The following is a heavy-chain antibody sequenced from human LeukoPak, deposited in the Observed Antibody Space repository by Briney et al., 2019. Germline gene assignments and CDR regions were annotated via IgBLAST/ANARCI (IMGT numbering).Heavy chain of an antibody. Sequence: GASVKVSCKASGYTFTGYYMHWVRQAPGQGLEWMGWINPNSGGTNYAQKFQGRVTMTRDTSISTAYMELSGLRSDDTAVYYCARVPYYYDSSGYYYGFDYWGQGTLVTVSS. CDR3: ARVPYYYDSSGYYYGFDY. V-gene: IGHV1-2*02. D-gene: IGHD3-22*01. CDR2: INPNSGGT. J-gene: IGHJ4*02. CDR1: GYTFTGYY.